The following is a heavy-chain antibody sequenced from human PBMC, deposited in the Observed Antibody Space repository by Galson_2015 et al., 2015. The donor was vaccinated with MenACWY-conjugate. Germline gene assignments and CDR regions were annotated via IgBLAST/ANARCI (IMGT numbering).Heavy chain of an antibody. Sequence: QSGAEVKKPGESLKISCKGSGYSFTNYWIVWVRQMPGKGLEWMGIIYPGDSDTSYSPSFQGQVTISADRSISTAYLQWSSLKASDTAMYYCARADYDSTNYYYFDYWGQGTLVAVSS. V-gene: IGHV5-51*03. CDR1: GYSFTNYW. J-gene: IGHJ4*02. CDR2: IYPGDSDT. D-gene: IGHD3-22*01. CDR3: ARADYDSTNYYYFDY.